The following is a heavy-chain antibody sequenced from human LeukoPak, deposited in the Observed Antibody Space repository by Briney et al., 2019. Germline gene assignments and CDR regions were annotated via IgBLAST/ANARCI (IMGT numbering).Heavy chain of an antibody. V-gene: IGHV3-11*01. CDR1: GFTFSDYY. CDR3: ARDGHSGYEDYYYYYGMDV. J-gene: IGHJ6*02. Sequence: GGSLRLSCAASGFTFSDYYMSWIRQAPGKGLEWVSYISSSGSTIYYADSVKGRFTISRDNAKSSLYLQMNSLRAEDTAVYYCARDGHSGYEDYYYYYGMDVWGQGTTVTVSS. CDR2: ISSSGSTI. D-gene: IGHD5-12*01.